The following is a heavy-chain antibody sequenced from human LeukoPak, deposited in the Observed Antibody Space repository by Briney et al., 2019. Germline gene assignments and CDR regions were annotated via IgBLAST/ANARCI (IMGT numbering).Heavy chain of an antibody. CDR2: IYYSGST. J-gene: IGHJ5*02. Sequence: SETLSLTCTVSGGSLSSGGYYWRWLRQPPGRALEWIGYIYYSGSTYYNPSLKSRLTISVDTSKNQFSLKLSSVTAADTAIYYCARDGGGYCSGGSCYFWFDPWGQGSLVTVSS. CDR3: ARDGGGYCSGGSCYFWFDP. V-gene: IGHV4-31*03. CDR1: GGSLSSGGYY. D-gene: IGHD2-15*01.